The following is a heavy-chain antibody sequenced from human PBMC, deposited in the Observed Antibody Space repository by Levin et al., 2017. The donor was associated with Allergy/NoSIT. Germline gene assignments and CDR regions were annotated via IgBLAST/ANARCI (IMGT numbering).Heavy chain of an antibody. V-gene: IGHV1-46*01. CDR3: ARGPYNWFDP. J-gene: IGHJ5*02. CDR2: INPSGGAT. Sequence: GESLKISCKASGYDFTSSQIHWVRQAPGQRFEYMGIINPSGGATSYAQKFQGRVTMTRDTSTRTVYMELSSLRSEDTAIYYCARGPYNWFDPWGQGTLVTVSS. CDR1: GYDFTSSQ.